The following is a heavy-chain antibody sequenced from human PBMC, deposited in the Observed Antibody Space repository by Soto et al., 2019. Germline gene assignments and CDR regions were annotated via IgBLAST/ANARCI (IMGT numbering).Heavy chain of an antibody. CDR3: ARGNVVWSGSYYYYGMDG. V-gene: IGHV4-59*01. D-gene: IGHD3-3*01. Sequence: SETLSLTCTVSGGSISSYYWSWILQPPGKGLEWIGYIYYSGSTNYNPSLKSRVTISVDTSKNQFSLKLSSVTAANTAVYYCARGNVVWSGSYYYYGMDGWGQGTSVTV. CDR2: IYYSGST. J-gene: IGHJ6*02. CDR1: GGSISSYY.